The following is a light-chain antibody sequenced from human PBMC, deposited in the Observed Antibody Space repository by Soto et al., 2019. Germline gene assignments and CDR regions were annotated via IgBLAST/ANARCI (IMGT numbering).Light chain of an antibody. J-gene: IGLJ1*01. CDR2: EVS. CDR1: SSDIGDYDF. V-gene: IGLV2-14*01. Sequence: QSALTQPASVSGSPGQSITISCTGSSSDIGDYDFVSWYQQHPGQAPKLMIYEVSNRPSGVSTRFSASKSGNTASLTISGLQAEDEATYYCSSYTSTTNIYVFGGGTKVTV. CDR3: SSYTSTTNIYV.